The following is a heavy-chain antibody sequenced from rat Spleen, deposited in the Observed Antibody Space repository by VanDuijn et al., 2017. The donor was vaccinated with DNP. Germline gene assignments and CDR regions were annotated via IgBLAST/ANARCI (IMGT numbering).Heavy chain of an antibody. CDR2: ISTVGDNA. Sequence: EVQLVESGGGLVQPGRSLKLSCAASGFTFSKYGMAWVRQAPTKGLEWVASISTVGDNAYYRDSVKGRFTISRDNAKNTLYLQMNSLRSEDTATYYCARHWFLTTVTMFDYWGQGVMVTVSS. CDR1: GFTFSKYG. J-gene: IGHJ2*01. D-gene: IGHD1-3*01. V-gene: IGHV5S13*01. CDR3: ARHWFLTTVTMFDY.